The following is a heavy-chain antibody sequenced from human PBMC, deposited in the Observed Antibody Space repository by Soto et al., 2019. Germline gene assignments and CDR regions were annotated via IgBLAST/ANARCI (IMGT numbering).Heavy chain of an antibody. CDR1: GGSISRSSYY. CDR2: IYYSGST. J-gene: IGHJ6*02. Sequence: TSETLSLTCTVSGGSISRSSYYWGWIRQPPGKGLEWIGSIYYSGSTYYNPSLKSRVTISVDTSKNQFSLKLSSVTAAETAVYYCAGQNPAQGYYYGMDVWGQGTTVTVSS. CDR3: AGQNPAQGYYYGMDV. V-gene: IGHV4-39*01.